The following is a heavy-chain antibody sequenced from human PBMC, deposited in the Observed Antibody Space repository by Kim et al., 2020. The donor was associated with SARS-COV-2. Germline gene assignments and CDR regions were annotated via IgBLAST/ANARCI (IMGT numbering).Heavy chain of an antibody. J-gene: IGHJ6*02. CDR3: ARENYGGNPDYYYYYYGMDV. CDR1: GFTFSSYS. V-gene: IGHV3-21*01. CDR2: ISSSSSYI. Sequence: GGSLRLSCAASGFTFSSYSMNWVRQAPGKGLEWVSSISSSSSYIYYADSVKGRFTISRDNAKNSLYLQMNSLRAEDTAVYYCARENYGGNPDYYYYYYGMDVWGQGTTVTVSS. D-gene: IGHD4-17*01.